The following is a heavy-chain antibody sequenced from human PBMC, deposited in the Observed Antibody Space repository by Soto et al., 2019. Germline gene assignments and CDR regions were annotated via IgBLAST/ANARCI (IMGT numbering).Heavy chain of an antibody. CDR1: GFTFSSYA. V-gene: IGHV3-30-3*01. D-gene: IGHD1-26*01. CDR2: ISYDGSNK. J-gene: IGHJ5*02. Sequence: QVQLVESGGGVVQPGRSLRLSCAASGFTFSSYAMHWVRQAPGKGLEWVAVISYDGSNKYYADSVKGRFTISRDNSKNTLYLQMNSLRAEDTAVYYCARDWDGPFDPWGQGTLVTVSS. CDR3: ARDWDGPFDP.